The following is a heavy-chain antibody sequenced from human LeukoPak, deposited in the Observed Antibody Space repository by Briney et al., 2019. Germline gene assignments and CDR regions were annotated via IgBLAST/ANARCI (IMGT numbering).Heavy chain of an antibody. V-gene: IGHV3-11*01. CDR1: GFTFSDYY. CDR3: ARDRGAAVPYYMDV. J-gene: IGHJ6*03. Sequence: GGSLRLSCAASGFTFSDYYMSWIRQAPGKGVEGVSYISSSGSTIYYADSVKGRFTISRDNAKNSLYLQMNSLRAEDTAVYYCARDRGAAVPYYMDVWGKGTTVTVSS. CDR2: ISSSGSTI. D-gene: IGHD3-10*01.